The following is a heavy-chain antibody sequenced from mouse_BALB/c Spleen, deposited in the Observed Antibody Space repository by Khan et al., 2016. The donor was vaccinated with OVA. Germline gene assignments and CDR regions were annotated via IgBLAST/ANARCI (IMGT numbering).Heavy chain of an antibody. CDR1: GYTFTNYG. J-gene: IGHJ4*01. V-gene: IGHV9-3-1*01. Sequence: QIQLVQSGPELKKPGETVKISCKASGYTFTNYGMNWVKQSPGKALKWMGWINTYTGEPTYADDFKGRFAFSSETSANTAFLQINNLKNEDTATFFCARPPYFSYSLDHWGQGTSGTVSS. CDR3: ARPPYFSYSLDH. CDR2: INTYTGEP. D-gene: IGHD2-10*01.